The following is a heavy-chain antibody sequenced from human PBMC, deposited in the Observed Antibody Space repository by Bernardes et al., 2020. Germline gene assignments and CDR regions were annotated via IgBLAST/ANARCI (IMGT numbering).Heavy chain of an antibody. D-gene: IGHD3-10*01. CDR3: GVKNYYGSGTYYF. J-gene: IGHJ4*02. CDR2: INNAGDYI. CDR1: GFIFSAYE. Sequence: GGSLRLSCAASGFIFSAYEMNWVRQAPGKGLEWVSYINNAGDYILYADSVKGRFSISRDNAKYSLHLHMNSLRAEDTAVYFCGVKNYYGSGTYYFWGQGTLVTVSS. V-gene: IGHV3-21*01.